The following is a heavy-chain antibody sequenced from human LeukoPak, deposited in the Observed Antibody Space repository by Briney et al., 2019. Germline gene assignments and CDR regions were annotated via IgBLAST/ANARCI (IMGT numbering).Heavy chain of an antibody. V-gene: IGHV1-2*02. CDR2: INPNSGGT. J-gene: IGHJ5*02. CDR1: NYTFTSYG. CDR3: ARGFRLAAIEDWFDP. Sequence: ASVKVSCKASNYTFTSYGISWVRQAPGQGLEWMGWINPNSGGTNYAQKFQGRVTMTRDTSIATAYMELSSLRSDDTAVYYWARGFRLAAIEDWFDPWGQGTLVTVSS. D-gene: IGHD2-15*01.